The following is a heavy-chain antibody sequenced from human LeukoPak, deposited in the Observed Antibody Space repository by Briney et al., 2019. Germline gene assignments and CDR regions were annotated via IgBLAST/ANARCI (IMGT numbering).Heavy chain of an antibody. V-gene: IGHV1-2*02. D-gene: IGHD3-3*01. CDR3: ARQHYDFWSGYFYDAFDI. Sequence: ASVKVSCKASGYTFTGYYMHWVRQAPGQGLEWMGWINPNSGGTNYAQKFQGRVTMTRDTSISTAYMELSRLRSDDTAVYYCARQHYDFWSGYFYDAFDIWGQGTMVTVSS. CDR2: INPNSGGT. J-gene: IGHJ3*02. CDR1: GYTFTGYY.